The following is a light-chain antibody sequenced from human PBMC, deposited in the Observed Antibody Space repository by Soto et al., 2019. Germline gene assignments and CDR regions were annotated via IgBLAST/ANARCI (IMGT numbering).Light chain of an antibody. Sequence: QSVLTQPASVSGSPGQSITISCTVTSSDVGGYNSVSWYRQDPGKAPKLMIYDVTNRPSGVSNRFSGSKSGNTASLTISGLQAEDGADYYFSSFTSSITYVFGTGTKVTLL. CDR1: SSDVGGYNS. J-gene: IGLJ1*01. V-gene: IGLV2-14*01. CDR3: SSFTSSITYV. CDR2: DVT.